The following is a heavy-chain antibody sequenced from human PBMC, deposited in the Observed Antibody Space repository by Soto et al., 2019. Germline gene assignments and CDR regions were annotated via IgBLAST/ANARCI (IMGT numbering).Heavy chain of an antibody. CDR3: AKDTSPWNFGNDAFDI. V-gene: IGHV3-23*01. J-gene: IGHJ3*02. Sequence: EVQLLESGGGLVQPGGSLRLSCAASGFTFSSYAMSWVRQAPGKGLEWVSAISGSGGSTYYADSVKGRFTISRDNSKNTLYLQMNSLRAEDTAVYYCAKDTSPWNFGNDAFDIWGQGTMVTVSS. CDR2: ISGSGGST. D-gene: IGHD1-7*01. CDR1: GFTFSSYA.